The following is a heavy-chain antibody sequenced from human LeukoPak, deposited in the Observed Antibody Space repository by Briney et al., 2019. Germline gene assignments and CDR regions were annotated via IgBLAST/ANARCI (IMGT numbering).Heavy chain of an antibody. CDR3: AKNAKYYDILTGYYYYYMDV. V-gene: IGHV1-18*01. D-gene: IGHD3-9*01. J-gene: IGHJ6*03. CDR2: ISAYNGNT. Sequence: ASVKVSCKASGYTFTSYDISWVRQAPGQGLEWMGWISAYNGNTNYAQKLQGRVTMTTDTSTSTAYMELRSLRSDDTAVYYCAKNAKYYDILTGYYYYYMDVWGKGTTVTISS. CDR1: GYTFTSYD.